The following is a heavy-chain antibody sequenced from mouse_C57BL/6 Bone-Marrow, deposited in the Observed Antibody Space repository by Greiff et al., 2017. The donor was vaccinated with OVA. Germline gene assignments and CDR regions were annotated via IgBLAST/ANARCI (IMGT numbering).Heavy chain of an antibody. V-gene: IGHV1-55*01. D-gene: IGHD2-5*01. Sequence: QVQLQQPGAELVKPGASVKMSCKASGYTFTSYWITWVKQRPGQGLEWIGDIYPGSGSTNYNEKFKSKATLTVDTSSSTAYMQLSSLTSEDSAVYYCARDRGDSNYVDLAYWGQGTSVTVSS. J-gene: IGHJ4*01. CDR2: IYPGSGST. CDR3: ARDRGDSNYVDLAY. CDR1: GYTFTSYW.